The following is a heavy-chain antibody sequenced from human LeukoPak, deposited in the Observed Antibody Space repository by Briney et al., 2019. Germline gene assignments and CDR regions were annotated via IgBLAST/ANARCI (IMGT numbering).Heavy chain of an antibody. V-gene: IGHV3-23*01. Sequence: GGSLRLSCAASGFTFSNYAMSWVRQAPGKGLEWVSGISGSGGSTDYADSVKGRFTISRDNSKNKLYLQMNSLRAEDTAVYYCANPPYRKQDAFDIWGQGTMVTVSS. CDR1: GFTFSNYA. J-gene: IGHJ3*02. CDR3: ANPPYRKQDAFDI. CDR2: ISGSGGST. D-gene: IGHD5-18*01.